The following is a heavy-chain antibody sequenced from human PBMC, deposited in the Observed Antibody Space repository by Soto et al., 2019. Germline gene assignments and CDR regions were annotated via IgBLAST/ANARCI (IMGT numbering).Heavy chain of an antibody. J-gene: IGHJ6*01. CDR1: GFTFSSYA. CDR2: ISYDGSNK. V-gene: IGHV3-30-3*01. CDR3: ARPLEQWQLGFGMDV. Sequence: GGSLRLSCAASGFTFSSYAMHWVRQAPGKGLEWVAVISYDGSNKYYADSVKGRFTISRDNSKNTLYLQMNSLRAEDTAVYYCARPLEQWQLGFGMDVWGQGSPVTVSS. D-gene: IGHD6-19*01.